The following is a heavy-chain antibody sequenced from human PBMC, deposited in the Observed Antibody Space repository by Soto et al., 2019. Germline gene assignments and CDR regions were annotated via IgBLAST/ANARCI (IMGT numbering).Heavy chain of an antibody. CDR2: IGTAGDT. D-gene: IGHD3-10*01. J-gene: IGHJ5*02. CDR1: GFTFSSYD. V-gene: IGHV3-13*01. CDR3: ARLMVRGVIRWFDP. Sequence: WGSLRLSCAASGFTFSSYDMHWVRQATGKGLEWVSAIGTAGDTYYPGSVKGRFTISRENAKNSLYLQMNSLRAEDTAVYYCARLMVRGVIRWFDPRGQGTLVTVS.